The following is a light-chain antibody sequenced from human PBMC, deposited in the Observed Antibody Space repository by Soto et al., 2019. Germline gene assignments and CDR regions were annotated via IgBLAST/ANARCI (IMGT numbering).Light chain of an antibody. CDR3: ASWDNSLKGLV. J-gene: IGLJ3*02. CDR1: SSNIGAGYD. V-gene: IGLV1-40*01. CDR2: GNS. Sequence: QSVLTQPPSVSGAPGQRVTISCTGSSSNIGAGYDVHWYQQLPGTAPKLLIYGNSNRPSGVPDRFSGSKSGTSASLDITGLHSEDEGDYYCASWDNSLKGLVFGGGTKVTVL.